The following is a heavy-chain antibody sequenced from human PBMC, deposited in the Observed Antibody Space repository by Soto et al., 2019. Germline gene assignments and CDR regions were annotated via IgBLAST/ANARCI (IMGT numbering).Heavy chain of an antibody. D-gene: IGHD2-15*01. J-gene: IGHJ4*02. Sequence: GGSLRLSCAASGFPFSRYAMNWVRQAPGKGLEWVSGISGSGGSTYYADSVKGRFTISRDNSKNTLYLQMNSLRAEDTAVYYCAKDLVSVVVSIDYWGQGTLVTVSS. CDR1: GFPFSRYA. CDR3: AKDLVSVVVSIDY. V-gene: IGHV3-23*01. CDR2: ISGSGGST.